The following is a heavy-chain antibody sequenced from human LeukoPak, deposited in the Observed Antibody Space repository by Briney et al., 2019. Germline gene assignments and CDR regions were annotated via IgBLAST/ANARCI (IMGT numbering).Heavy chain of an antibody. CDR3: ARSRSIAARSSIDY. J-gene: IGHJ4*02. V-gene: IGHV1-2*02. Sequence: GASVKVSCKASGYTFTGFYMHWVRQAPGQGLEWMGWINPNSGGTNYAQKFQGRVTMTRDTSISTAYMELSRLRSDDTAVYYCARSRSIAARSSIDYWGQGTLVTVSS. CDR1: GYTFTGFY. D-gene: IGHD6-6*01. CDR2: INPNSGGT.